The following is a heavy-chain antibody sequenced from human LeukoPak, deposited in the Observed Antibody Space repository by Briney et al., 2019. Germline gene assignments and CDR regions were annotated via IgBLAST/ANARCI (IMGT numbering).Heavy chain of an antibody. CDR2: ISSNGGST. V-gene: IGHV3-64D*06. J-gene: IGHJ6*02. CDR3: VNWGGNYGMDV. D-gene: IGHD3-16*01. Sequence: PGGSLRLSCSASGFTFSSYVMHWVRQAPGKGLEYVSTISSNGGSTYYVDALKGRFTISRDNSKNTLYLHMSSLRTDDTAVYYCVNWGGNYGMDVWGQGTTVTVSS. CDR1: GFTFSSYV.